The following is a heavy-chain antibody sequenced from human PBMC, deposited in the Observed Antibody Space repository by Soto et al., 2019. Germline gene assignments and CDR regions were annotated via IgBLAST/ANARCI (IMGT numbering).Heavy chain of an antibody. J-gene: IGHJ4*02. CDR2: IYGGGTT. V-gene: IGHV3-53*01. Sequence: EVQLVESGGGLIQPGGSLRLSCAASGFTVSSKYMTWVRQAPGKGLEWVSVIYGGGTTYYADSVKGRFTISGDNSKNTLYLQVHSLSAEDTAVYYCVQTTGWPGFDFWGQGTLVTVSS. CDR3: VQTTGWPGFDF. CDR1: GFTVSSKY. D-gene: IGHD6-19*01.